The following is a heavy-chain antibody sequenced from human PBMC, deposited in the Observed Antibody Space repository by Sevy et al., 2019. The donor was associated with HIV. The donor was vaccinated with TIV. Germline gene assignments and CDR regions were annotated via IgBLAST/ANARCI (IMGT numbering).Heavy chain of an antibody. Sequence: GGSLRLSCAASGFTFSSYAMSWVRQAPGKGLEWVSAISGSGGSTYYAYSVKGRFTISRDNSKNTLYLQMNSLRAEDTAVYYCAKDLERITMVRGVIMGTFDYWGQGTLVTVSS. CDR2: ISGSGGST. D-gene: IGHD3-10*01. CDR3: AKDLERITMVRGVIMGTFDY. J-gene: IGHJ4*02. V-gene: IGHV3-23*01. CDR1: GFTFSSYA.